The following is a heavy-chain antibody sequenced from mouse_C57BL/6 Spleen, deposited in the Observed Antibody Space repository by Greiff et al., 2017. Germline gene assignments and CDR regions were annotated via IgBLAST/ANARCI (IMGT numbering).Heavy chain of an antibody. V-gene: IGHV1-69*01. J-gene: IGHJ4*01. CDR3: ARDDGYYRYAMDY. Sequence: QVQLQQPGAELVMPGASVKLSCKASGYTFTSYWMHWVKQRPGQGLEWIGEIDPSDSYTNYNQKFKGKSTLTVDKSSSTAYMQLSSLTSEDSAVYYCARDDGYYRYAMDYWGQGTSVTVSS. CDR2: IDPSDSYT. CDR1: GYTFTSYW. D-gene: IGHD2-3*01.